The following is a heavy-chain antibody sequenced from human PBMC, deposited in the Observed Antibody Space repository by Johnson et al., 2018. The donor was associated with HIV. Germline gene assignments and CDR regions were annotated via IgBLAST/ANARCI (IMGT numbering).Heavy chain of an antibody. V-gene: IGHV3-30-3*01. J-gene: IGHJ3*02. CDR2: ISYDGSNK. Sequence: QVHLVESGGGVVQPGRSLRLSCAASGFTFSSYALHWVRQAPGKGLQWVAVISYDGSNKYYADSVKGRFTISRDHSKNTLHLQMNSLRAADTAVYYCAKVMTASSVNSFGGVIDASDIWGQGTMVTVS. CDR1: GFTFSSYA. D-gene: IGHD3-16*01. CDR3: AKVMTASSVNSFGGVIDASDI.